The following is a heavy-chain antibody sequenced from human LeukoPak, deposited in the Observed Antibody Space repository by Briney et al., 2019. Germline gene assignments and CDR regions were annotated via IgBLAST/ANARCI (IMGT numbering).Heavy chain of an antibody. Sequence: GGSLRLSCAASGFTLSSYWMYWIRQAPGKGLVWVSRIKRDGSSTSYADSVKGRCSISRDNAKNTPYLQMNSLRAEDTAVYYCARSAVEVDSLYIWGQGTMVTASS. J-gene: IGHJ3*02. D-gene: IGHD2-2*01. CDR2: IKRDGSST. CDR1: GFTLSSYW. V-gene: IGHV3-74*01. CDR3: ARSAVEVDSLYI.